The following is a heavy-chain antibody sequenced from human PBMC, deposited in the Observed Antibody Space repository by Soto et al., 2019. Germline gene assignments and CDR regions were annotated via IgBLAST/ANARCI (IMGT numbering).Heavy chain of an antibody. CDR3: AKLSMVDSFDL. CDR1: GYIFATYW. D-gene: IGHD2-8*01. CDR2: IYPGDSDT. V-gene: IGHV5-51*01. Sequence: PGESLKISCKASGYIFATYWTGWVRQEPGKGLEWMGLIYPGDSDTNYNPSFQGRVTISADMSINTAYLQWNSLKASDTAIYFCAKLSMVDSFDLWGQGTMVTVSS. J-gene: IGHJ3*01.